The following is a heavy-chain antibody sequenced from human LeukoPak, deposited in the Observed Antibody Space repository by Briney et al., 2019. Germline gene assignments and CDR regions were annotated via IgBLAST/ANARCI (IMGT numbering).Heavy chain of an antibody. D-gene: IGHD1-1*01. V-gene: IGHV1-69*06. J-gene: IGHJ4*02. CDR2: IIPIFGTA. Sequence: GASVKVSCKASGGTFSSYAISWVRQAPGQGLEWMGGIIPIFGTANYAQKFQGRVTITADKSTSTDYMELSSLRSEDTAVYYCVRGYNWNDFDYWGQGTLVTVSS. CDR1: GGTFSSYA. CDR3: VRGYNWNDFDY.